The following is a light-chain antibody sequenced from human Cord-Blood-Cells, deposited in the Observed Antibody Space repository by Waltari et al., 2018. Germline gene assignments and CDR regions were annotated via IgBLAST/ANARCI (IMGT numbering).Light chain of an antibody. Sequence: QSALTQPASVSGSPGQSITISCTGTSSDVGSYNLVSWYQQHPGKAPKLMIYEGSKRPSVVSNRFSGSKSGITASLTISGLQAEDEADYYCCSYAGSSTWVFGGGTKLTVL. J-gene: IGLJ3*02. CDR3: CSYAGSSTWV. CDR2: EGS. CDR1: SSDVGSYNL. V-gene: IGLV2-23*01.